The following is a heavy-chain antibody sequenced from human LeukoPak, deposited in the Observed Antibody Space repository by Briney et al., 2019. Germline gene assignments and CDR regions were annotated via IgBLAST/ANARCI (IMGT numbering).Heavy chain of an antibody. Sequence: PGRSLRLSCTASGFTFGDYAMSWFRQAPGKGLEWVGFIRSKAYGGTTEYAATVKGRFIISRDDSKSSVYLQVNSLKTEDTAVYYCTREHSYYYDNSGSDYWGRGALVTVSS. J-gene: IGHJ4*02. CDR3: TREHSYYYDNSGSDY. D-gene: IGHD3-22*01. CDR2: IRSKAYGGTT. V-gene: IGHV3-49*03. CDR1: GFTFGDYA.